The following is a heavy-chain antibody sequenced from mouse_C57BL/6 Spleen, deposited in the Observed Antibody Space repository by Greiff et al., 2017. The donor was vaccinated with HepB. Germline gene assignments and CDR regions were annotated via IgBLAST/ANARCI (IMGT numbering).Heavy chain of an antibody. V-gene: IGHV1-61*01. CDR1: GYTFTSYW. CDR3: ARGGGAYYSNYEGYFDY. J-gene: IGHJ2*01. D-gene: IGHD2-5*01. Sequence: QVQLQQPGAELVRPGSSVKLSCKASGYTFTSYWMDWVKQRPGQGLEWIGNIYPSDSETHYNQKFKDKATLTVDKSSSTAYMQLSSLTAEGSAVYYCARGGGAYYSNYEGYFDYWGQGTTLTVSS. CDR2: IYPSDSET.